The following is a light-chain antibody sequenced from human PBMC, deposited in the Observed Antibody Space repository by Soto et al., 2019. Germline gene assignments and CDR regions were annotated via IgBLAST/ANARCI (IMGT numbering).Light chain of an antibody. Sequence: EIVLTQSPATLSLSPGERATLSCRASQSVSSYLVWFQQKPGQAPRLLIYDASYRATGVPARFSGSVSGTDFTLTISSLEPEDFAVYFCQHRKNWPWTFGRGTKVEIK. V-gene: IGKV3-11*01. CDR1: QSVSSY. CDR3: QHRKNWPWT. J-gene: IGKJ1*01. CDR2: DAS.